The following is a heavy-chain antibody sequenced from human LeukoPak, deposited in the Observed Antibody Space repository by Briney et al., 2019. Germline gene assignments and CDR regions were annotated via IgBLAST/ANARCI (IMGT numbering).Heavy chain of an antibody. D-gene: IGHD6-19*01. V-gene: IGHV3-30-3*01. Sequence: PGGSLRLPCAASGFTFSSYAMHWVRQAPGKGLEWVAVISYDGSNKYYADSVKGRFTISRDNSKNTLYLQMNSLRAEDTAVYYCASSGWANPVWGQGTTVTVSS. CDR1: GFTFSSYA. CDR2: ISYDGSNK. CDR3: ASSGWANPV. J-gene: IGHJ6*02.